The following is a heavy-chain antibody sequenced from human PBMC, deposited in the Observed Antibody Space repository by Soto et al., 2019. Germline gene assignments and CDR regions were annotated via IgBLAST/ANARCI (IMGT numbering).Heavy chain of an antibody. CDR1: GYTFTSYG. CDR2: ISAYNGDT. J-gene: IGHJ6*03. Sequence: QVQLVQSGVEVKKPGASVKVSCKASGYTFTSYGFSWVRQAPGQGLERMGWISAYNGDTNYARKCQGIVTMTTDTSTSTDNMELRSLRSDDTAVYVCARDPSTSKSPDYYCYSVDVWGKGTTVTVSS. V-gene: IGHV1-18*01. CDR3: ARDPSTSKSPDYYCYSVDV.